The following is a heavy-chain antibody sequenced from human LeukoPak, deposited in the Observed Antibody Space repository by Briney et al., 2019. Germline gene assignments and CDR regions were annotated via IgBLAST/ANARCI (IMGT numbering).Heavy chain of an antibody. J-gene: IGHJ5*02. CDR1: GGSISSSSYY. Sequence: SETLSLTCTVSGGSISSSSYYWGWIRQPPGKGLEWIGSIYYSGSTYYNPSLKSRVTTSVDTSKNQFSLKLSSVTAADTAVYYCASSQYPIVAADNWFDPWGQGTQVTVSS. V-gene: IGHV4-39*01. CDR2: IYYSGST. D-gene: IGHD6-13*01. CDR3: ASSQYPIVAADNWFDP.